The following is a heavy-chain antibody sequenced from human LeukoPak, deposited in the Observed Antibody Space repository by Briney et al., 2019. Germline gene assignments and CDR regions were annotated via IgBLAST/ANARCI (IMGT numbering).Heavy chain of an antibody. Sequence: GGSLRLSCAASGFTFSSYSMNWVRQAPGKGLEWVSYISSSSSTIYYADSVKGRFTISRDNAKNSLYLPMNSLRDEDTAVYYCARLYVWGSSRTFDYWGQGTLVTVSS. CDR1: GFTFSSYS. CDR3: ARLYVWGSSRTFDY. J-gene: IGHJ4*02. D-gene: IGHD3-16*02. CDR2: ISSSSSTI. V-gene: IGHV3-48*02.